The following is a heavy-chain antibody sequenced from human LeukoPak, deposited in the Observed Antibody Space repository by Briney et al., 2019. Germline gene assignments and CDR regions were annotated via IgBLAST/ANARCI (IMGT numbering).Heavy chain of an antibody. CDR1: EFTFSSYS. D-gene: IGHD3-22*01. CDR3: ARRGYYDYSGFDY. CDR2: ISGSSSDI. Sequence: GGSLRLSCAGSEFTFSSYSMNRVRQAPGKGLEWVSSISGSSSDIYYADSVKGRFTISRDNSKNSLYLQMKSLRAEDTALYYCARRGYYDYSGFDYWGQGTLVTVSS. V-gene: IGHV3-21*01. J-gene: IGHJ4*02.